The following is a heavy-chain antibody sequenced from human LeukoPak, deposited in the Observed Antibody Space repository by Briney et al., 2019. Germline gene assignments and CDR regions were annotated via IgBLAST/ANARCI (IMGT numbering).Heavy chain of an antibody. D-gene: IGHD4-11*01. V-gene: IGHV4-59*01. J-gene: IGHJ4*02. CDR3: AKTTVTTAGSRYFDY. CDR1: GGSISSYY. CDR2: IFSSGST. Sequence: SETLSLTCTVSGGSISSYYWSWIRQPPGEGLEWIGYIFSSGSTNYTPSLRSRVTISVDTSKNQFSLKLSSVTPADTAVYYCAKTTVTTAGSRYFDYWGQGTLVTVSS.